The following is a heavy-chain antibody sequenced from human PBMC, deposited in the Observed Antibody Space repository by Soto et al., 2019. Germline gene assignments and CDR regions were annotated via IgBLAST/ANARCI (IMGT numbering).Heavy chain of an antibody. CDR1: GDSMSGNTYQ. D-gene: IGHD4-4*01. V-gene: IGHV4-39*01. CDR2: IYHIGST. Sequence: PSETVALTCTVSGDSMSGNTYQWDWIRQPPGKGLEWIGDIYHIGSTNYNPSLRGRVTISVDKSNNQFSLTLKSVTAADTAVYYCARRSLSKYGCFDPWGQGTLVTVSS. J-gene: IGHJ5*02. CDR3: ARRSLSKYGCFDP.